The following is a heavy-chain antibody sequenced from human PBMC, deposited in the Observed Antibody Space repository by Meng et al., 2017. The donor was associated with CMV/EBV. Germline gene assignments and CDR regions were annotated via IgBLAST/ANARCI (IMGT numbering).Heavy chain of an antibody. CDR1: GFTFSSYG. J-gene: IGHJ4*02. V-gene: IGHV3-30*02. CDR2: IRYDGSNK. D-gene: IGHD2-2*01. CDR3: AKSAVVPAAMGIDY. Sequence: GESLKISCAASGFTFSSYGMHWVRQAPGKGLEWVAFIRYDGSNKYYADSVKGRFTISRDNSKNTLYLQMNSLRAEDTAVYYCAKSAVVPAAMGIDYWGQGTPVTVSS.